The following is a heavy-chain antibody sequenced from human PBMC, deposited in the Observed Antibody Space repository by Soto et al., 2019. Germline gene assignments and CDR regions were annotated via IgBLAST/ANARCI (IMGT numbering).Heavy chain of an antibody. J-gene: IGHJ2*01. V-gene: IGHV1-69*08. CDR2: IIPILGIA. CDR1: GGTFSSYT. D-gene: IGHD1-26*01. Sequence: QVQLVQSGAEVKKPGSSVKVSCKASGGTFSSYTISWVRQSPGQGLEWMGMIIPILGIANYAQKFQGRFTITADKSTSTAYMELSSLRSEDTAVYYCARDKSVGATPQALWYFDLWGRGTLVTVSS. CDR3: ARDKSVGATPQALWYFDL.